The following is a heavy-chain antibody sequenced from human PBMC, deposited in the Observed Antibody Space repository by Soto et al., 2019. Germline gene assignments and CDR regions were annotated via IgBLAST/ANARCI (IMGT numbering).Heavy chain of an antibody. CDR2: IIPILGIA. CDR3: ARDASNWNLGRFGFRVWFDP. D-gene: IGHD1-7*01. CDR1: GGTFSSYT. Sequence: GASVKVSCKASGGTFSSYTISWVRQAPGPGLEWMGRIIPILGIANYAQKFQGRVTITADKSTSTAYMELSSLRSEDTAVYYCARDASNWNLGRFGFRVWFDPWGQGTLVTVTP. J-gene: IGHJ5*02. V-gene: IGHV1-69*04.